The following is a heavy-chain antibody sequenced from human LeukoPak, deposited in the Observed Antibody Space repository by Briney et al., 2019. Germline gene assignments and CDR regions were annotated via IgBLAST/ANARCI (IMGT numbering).Heavy chain of an antibody. CDR2: IYYSGST. CDR3: ARRGSYDILTGYPNWFDP. J-gene: IGHJ5*02. Sequence: SETLSLTCTVSGGSISSSSYYWGWIRQPPGKGLEWIVSIYYSGSTYYNPSLKSRVTISVDTSKNQFSLKLSSVTAADTAVYYCARRGSYDILTGYPNWFDPWGQGTLVTVSS. CDR1: GGSISSSSYY. D-gene: IGHD3-9*01. V-gene: IGHV4-39*01.